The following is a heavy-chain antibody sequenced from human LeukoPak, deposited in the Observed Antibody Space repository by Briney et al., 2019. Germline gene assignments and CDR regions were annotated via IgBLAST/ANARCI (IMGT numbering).Heavy chain of an antibody. CDR3: AGGYSGFWDY. J-gene: IGHJ4*02. V-gene: IGHV4-39*01. Sequence: SETLSLTCTVSGGSISSSSYYWGWIRQPPGKGLEWIGSIYYSGSTYYNPSLKSRVTISVDTSKNQFSLKLSSVTATDTAVYYCAGGYSGFWDYWGQGTLVTVSS. CDR2: IYYSGST. D-gene: IGHD5-12*01. CDR1: GGSISSSSYY.